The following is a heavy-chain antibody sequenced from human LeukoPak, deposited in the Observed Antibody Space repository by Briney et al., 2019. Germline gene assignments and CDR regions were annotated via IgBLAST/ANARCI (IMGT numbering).Heavy chain of an antibody. CDR1: GYSISSGYY. V-gene: IGHV4-38-2*02. Sequence: SETLSLTCGVSGYSISSGYYWRWIRTPPGKGLEWIGSIYHSGSTYYDPSLKSRVTISVDTSKNQFSLKLSSVTAADTAVYYCARDLNYYDSSGFWDYWGQGTLVTVSS. D-gene: IGHD3-22*01. CDR2: IYHSGST. J-gene: IGHJ4*02. CDR3: ARDLNYYDSSGFWDY.